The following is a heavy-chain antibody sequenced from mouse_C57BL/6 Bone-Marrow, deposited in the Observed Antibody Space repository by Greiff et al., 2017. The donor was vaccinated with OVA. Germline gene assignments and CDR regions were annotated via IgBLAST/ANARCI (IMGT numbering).Heavy chain of an antibody. CDR3: AREGWLAY. Sequence: QVQLQQPGAELVMPGASVKLSCKASGYTFTSYWMHWVKQRPGQGLEWIGEIDPSDSYTNYNQKFKGKSTLTVDKSSSTAYMQLSSLTSEDSAVYYCAREGWLAYWGQGTLVTVSA. CDR2: IDPSDSYT. J-gene: IGHJ3*01. V-gene: IGHV1-69*01. CDR1: GYTFTSYW.